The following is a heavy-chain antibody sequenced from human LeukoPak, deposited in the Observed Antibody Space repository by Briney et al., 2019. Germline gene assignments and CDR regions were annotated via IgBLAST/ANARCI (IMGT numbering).Heavy chain of an antibody. CDR3: ARRPAIYTAMVSYYFDY. CDR2: LYYSGSA. D-gene: IGHD5-18*01. V-gene: IGHV4-39*01. CDR1: GGSISTSSYY. J-gene: IGHJ4*02. Sequence: SETLSLTCTVSGGSISTSSYYWGWIRQPPGTGLQRIGILYYSGSAYQNPSLKSRVTISVDTSKNQFSLKLSSVTAADTAVYYCARRPAIYTAMVSYYFDYWGQGTLVTVSS.